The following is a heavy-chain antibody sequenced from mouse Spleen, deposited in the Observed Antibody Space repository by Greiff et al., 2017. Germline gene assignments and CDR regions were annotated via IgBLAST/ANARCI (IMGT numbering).Heavy chain of an antibody. CDR3: ARPRREDYYAMDY. J-gene: IGHJ4*01. CDR1: GFTFSDYG. Sequence: DVMLVESGGGLVKPGGSLKLSCAASGFTFSDYGMHWVRQAPEKGLEWVAYISSGSSTIYYADTVKGRFTISRDNAKNTLFLQMTSLRSEDTAMYYCARPRREDYYAMDYWGQGTSVTVSS. V-gene: IGHV5-17*01. CDR2: ISSGSSTI.